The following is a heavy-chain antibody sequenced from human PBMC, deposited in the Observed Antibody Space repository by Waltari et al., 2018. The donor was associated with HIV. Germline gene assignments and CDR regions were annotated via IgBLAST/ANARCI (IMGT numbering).Heavy chain of an antibody. D-gene: IGHD4-17*01. V-gene: IGHV4-34*01. Sequence: QVQLQQWDAGLLKPSETLSLTCDVYGWSFSGYYWSWTRQPPGKGLEWIGEINHSGSTNYNPSRKGRVTISVDTSKNQFSLKLSSVTAADTAVYYCARGLTTVTPDAFDIWGQGTMVTVSS. CDR2: INHSGST. J-gene: IGHJ3*02. CDR3: ARGLTTVTPDAFDI. CDR1: GWSFSGYY.